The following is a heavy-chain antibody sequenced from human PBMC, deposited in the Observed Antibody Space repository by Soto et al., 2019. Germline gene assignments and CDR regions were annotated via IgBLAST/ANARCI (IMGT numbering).Heavy chain of an antibody. D-gene: IGHD2-15*01. CDR2: INEDGTRQ. V-gene: IGHV3-7*01. CDR1: GFSIRTSW. Sequence: EVQLVESGGGFVQPGGSLRLSCVASGFSIRTSWMAWVRLAPGKGLEWLANINEDGTRQNYMTSVRGRFTISRDNAKNSLYLQMNSLRAEDTAVYYCTRDRAYSSFDYWGHATRVTVSS. J-gene: IGHJ4*01. CDR3: TRDRAYSSFDY.